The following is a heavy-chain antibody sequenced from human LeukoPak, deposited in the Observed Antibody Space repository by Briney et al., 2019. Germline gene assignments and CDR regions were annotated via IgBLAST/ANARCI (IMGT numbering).Heavy chain of an antibody. J-gene: IGHJ4*02. CDR3: ARHPRGRPINFDY. V-gene: IGHV4-4*02. Sequence: SETLSLTCAVSGGSISSSNWWSWIRQPPGKGLEWIGEINHSGSTNYNPSLKSRVTISVDTSKNQFSLKLSSVTAADTAVYYCARHPRGRPINFDYWGQGTLVTVSS. CDR1: GGSISSSNW. CDR2: INHSGST.